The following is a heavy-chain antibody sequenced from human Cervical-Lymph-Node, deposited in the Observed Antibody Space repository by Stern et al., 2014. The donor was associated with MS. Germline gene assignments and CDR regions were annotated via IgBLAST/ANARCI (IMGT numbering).Heavy chain of an antibody. V-gene: IGHV1-18*01. CDR3: ARDVKRYSSGWYQGY. CDR2: ISAYNGNT. Sequence: QVQLVQSGAEVKKPGASVKVSCKASGYTFTSYGISWVRQAPGQGLEWMGWISAYNGNTNYAQKLQGRVTMTTDTSTTTAYMELRSLRSDDTAVYYCARDVKRYSSGWYQGYWGQGTLVTVSS. J-gene: IGHJ4*02. D-gene: IGHD6-19*01. CDR1: GYTFTSYG.